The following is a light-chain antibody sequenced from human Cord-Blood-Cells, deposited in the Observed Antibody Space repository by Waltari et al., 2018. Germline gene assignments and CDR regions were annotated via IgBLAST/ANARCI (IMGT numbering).Light chain of an antibody. J-gene: IGLJ2*01. Sequence: SYVLTQPPSVSVAPGKTARITCGGNNIGSKRVPWYQQKPGQAPVLVVYDDSDRPSGIPERFSGANAGTTATLTISRVEAGDEADYYCQVWDSSSDVVFGGGTKLTVL. CDR2: DDS. V-gene: IGLV3-21*03. CDR3: QVWDSSSDVV. CDR1: NIGSKR.